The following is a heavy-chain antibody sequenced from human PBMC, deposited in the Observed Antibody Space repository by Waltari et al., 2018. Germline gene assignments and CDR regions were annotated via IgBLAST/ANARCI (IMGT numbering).Heavy chain of an antibody. D-gene: IGHD3-10*01. CDR1: GYTFTSHD. V-gene: IGHV1-8*01. CDR2: MNPSKGKI. Sequence: QVQLVQSGPEVKKPGASVKVSCKTSGYTFTSHDINWVRQAAGQGLEWMGWMNPSKGKIGYAQRFKGRLTVTRNTSISTVFMELSSLTSEDTAVYYCARDGALTTADYRWFDSWGQGTLVTVSS. J-gene: IGHJ5*01. CDR3: ARDGALTTADYRWFDS.